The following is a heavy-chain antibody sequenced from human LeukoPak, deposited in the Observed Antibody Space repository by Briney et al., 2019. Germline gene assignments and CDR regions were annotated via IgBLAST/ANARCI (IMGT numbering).Heavy chain of an antibody. Sequence: GGSLRLSCAASGFTVSSNYLSWVRQTPGKGLEWVSIIYSSGSTFYADSVTGRFTISRDKSNNTLFLQMNSLRAEDTALYYCARFGPERQFGSDYWGQGTLVTVSS. CDR3: ARFGPERQFGSDY. D-gene: IGHD3-10*01. V-gene: IGHV3-53*01. J-gene: IGHJ4*02. CDR1: GFTVSSNY. CDR2: IYSSGST.